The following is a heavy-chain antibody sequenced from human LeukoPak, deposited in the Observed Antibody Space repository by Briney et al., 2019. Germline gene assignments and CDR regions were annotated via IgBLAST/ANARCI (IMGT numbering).Heavy chain of an antibody. Sequence: SVKVSCKAFGYTFSSYYMHWVRQAPGQGPEWMGIINPSGGSTSYAQKFQGRVTMTRDTPTSTVYMELTSLRSEDTAVYYCARDSGLTTVTPKYYFDYWGQGTLVTVSS. CDR2: INPSGGST. CDR3: ARDSGLTTVTPKYYFDY. D-gene: IGHD4-17*01. CDR1: GYTFSSYY. J-gene: IGHJ4*02. V-gene: IGHV1-46*01.